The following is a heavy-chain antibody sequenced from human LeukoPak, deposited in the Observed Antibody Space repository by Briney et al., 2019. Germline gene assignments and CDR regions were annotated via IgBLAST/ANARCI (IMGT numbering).Heavy chain of an antibody. CDR2: IIPIFGTA. Sequence: SVKVSCKASGGTFSSYAISWVRQAPGQGLEWMGGIIPIFGTANYAQKFQGRVTITADESTSTAYMELSSLRSEDTAVYYCARARLLRFYDYLWGSSLDYLGQGTLVTVSS. D-gene: IGHD3-16*01. CDR1: GGTFSSYA. V-gene: IGHV1-69*13. CDR3: ARARLLRFYDYLWGSSLDY. J-gene: IGHJ4*02.